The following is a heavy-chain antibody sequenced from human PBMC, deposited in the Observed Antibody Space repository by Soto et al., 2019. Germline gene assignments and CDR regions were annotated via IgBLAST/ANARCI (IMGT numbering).Heavy chain of an antibody. CDR1: GYTFTSYY. D-gene: IGHD3-9*01. V-gene: IGHV1-46*03. CDR3: ARASITIFFDY. J-gene: IGHJ4*02. Sequence: ASVKVSCKASGYTFTSYYMHWVRQAPGQGLEWMGIINPIGGSTSYAQNFQGRVTMTRDTSTSTVYMELSSLLSEDTAVYYCARASITIFFDYWGQGTLVTVSS. CDR2: INPIGGST.